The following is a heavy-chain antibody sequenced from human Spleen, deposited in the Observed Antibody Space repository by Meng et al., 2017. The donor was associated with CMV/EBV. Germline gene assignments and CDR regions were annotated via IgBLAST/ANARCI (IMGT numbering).Heavy chain of an antibody. CDR2: IYYSGST. J-gene: IGHJ4*02. CDR3: ARALLWFGELNDY. Sequence: LRELGTRLVKPLWTLSLTGTVSCGAISSGDYYWSWIRQPPGKGLEWIGYIYYSGSTYYNPSLKSRVTISVDTSKNQFSLKLSSVTAADTAVYYCARALLWFGELNDYWGQGTLVTVSS. V-gene: IGHV4-30-4*08. CDR1: CGAISSGDYY. D-gene: IGHD3-10*01.